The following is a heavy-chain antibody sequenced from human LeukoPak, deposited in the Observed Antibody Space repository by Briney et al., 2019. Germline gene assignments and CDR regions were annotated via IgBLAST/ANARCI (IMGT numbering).Heavy chain of an antibody. CDR2: IYYSGST. CDR3: ARGGTVVNGFDY. CDR1: GGSISTYY. Sequence: PSETLSLNCTVSGGSISTYYWSWIRQSPGKGLEWVGYIYYSGSTKYNPSLKSRVAISVDASKNQFSLKLTSVTAADTAVYYCARGGTVVNGFDYWGQGTLVTVSS. D-gene: IGHD4-23*01. V-gene: IGHV4-59*01. J-gene: IGHJ4*02.